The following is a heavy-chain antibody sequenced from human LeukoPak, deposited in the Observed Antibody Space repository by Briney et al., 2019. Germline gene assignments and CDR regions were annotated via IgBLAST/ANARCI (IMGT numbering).Heavy chain of an antibody. CDR2: IYHSGST. D-gene: IGHD6-19*01. Sequence: SETLSLTCAVSGGSISSSNWWSWVRQPPGKGLEWIGGIYHSGSTNYNPSLKSRVTISVDKSKNQFSLKLSSVTAADTAVYYCARMSIAVAVVWFDPWGQGTLVTVSS. CDR1: GGSISSSNW. V-gene: IGHV4-4*02. J-gene: IGHJ5*02. CDR3: ARMSIAVAVVWFDP.